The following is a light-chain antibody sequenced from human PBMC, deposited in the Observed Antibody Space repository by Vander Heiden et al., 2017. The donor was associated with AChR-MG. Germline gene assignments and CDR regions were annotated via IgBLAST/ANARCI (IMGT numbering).Light chain of an antibody. Sequence: QSALTPPPSASGSLGQSVTISCTGTSSDVGGYNYVSWYQQHPGKAPKLMIYEVSKRPSGVPDRFSGSKSGNTASLTVSGLQAEDEADYYCSSYAGSNDVVFGGGTTLTVL. V-gene: IGLV2-8*01. CDR3: SSYAGSNDVV. CDR1: SSDVGGYNY. CDR2: EVS. J-gene: IGLJ2*01.